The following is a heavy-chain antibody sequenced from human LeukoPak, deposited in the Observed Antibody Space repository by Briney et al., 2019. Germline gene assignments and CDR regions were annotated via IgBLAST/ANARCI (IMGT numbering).Heavy chain of an antibody. D-gene: IGHD3/OR15-3a*01. V-gene: IGHV3-9*01. CDR2: ISWNSGSI. J-gene: IGHJ3*02. Sequence: GGSLRLSCAASGFTVSSNYMSWVRQAPGKGLEWVSGISWNSGSIGYADSVKGRFTISRDNAKNSLYLQMNSLRAEDTALYYCARIGRSGDAFDIWGQGTMVTVSS. CDR1: GFTVSSNY. CDR3: ARIGRSGDAFDI.